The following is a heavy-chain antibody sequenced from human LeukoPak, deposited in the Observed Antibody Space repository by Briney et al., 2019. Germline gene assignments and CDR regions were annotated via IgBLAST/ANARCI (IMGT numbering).Heavy chain of an antibody. CDR2: INPNSGAT. CDR3: ARGDYYDNSGYLDSRNNWFDP. V-gene: IGHV1-2*02. J-gene: IGHJ5*02. D-gene: IGHD3-22*01. CDR1: GYSFTGYY. Sequence: ASVKVSCKASGYSFTGYYMHWVRQAPGQGLEWMGWINPNSGATHYAQKFQGRVTMTRDTSISTVYMELSRLGSDDTAVYYCARGDYYDNSGYLDSRNNWFDPWGQGTLVTVSS.